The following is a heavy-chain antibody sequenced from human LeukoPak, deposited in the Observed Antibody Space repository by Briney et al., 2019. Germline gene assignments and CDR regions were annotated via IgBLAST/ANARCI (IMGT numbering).Heavy chain of an antibody. CDR3: AREVYYYYYYMDV. Sequence: PGGSLRLSCAASGFTFSSYAMHWVRQAPGKGLEWVAVISYDGSNKYYADSVKGRFTISRDNAKNSLYLQMNSLRAEDTAVYYCAREVYYYYYYMDVWGKGTTVTISS. CDR1: GFTFSSYA. V-gene: IGHV3-30*04. J-gene: IGHJ6*03. CDR2: ISYDGSNK.